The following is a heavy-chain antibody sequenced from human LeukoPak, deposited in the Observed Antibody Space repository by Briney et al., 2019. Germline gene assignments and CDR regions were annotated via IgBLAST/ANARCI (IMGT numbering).Heavy chain of an antibody. Sequence: ASVKVSCKASGYTFTSYDINWVRQATGQGLEWMGWMNPNSGGTKYAQKFQGRVTMTRDTSISTAYMELSRLRSDDTAVYYCARVEELHGYWGQGTLVTVSS. D-gene: IGHD1-7*01. J-gene: IGHJ4*02. V-gene: IGHV1-2*02. CDR2: MNPNSGGT. CDR3: ARVEELHGY. CDR1: GYTFTSYD.